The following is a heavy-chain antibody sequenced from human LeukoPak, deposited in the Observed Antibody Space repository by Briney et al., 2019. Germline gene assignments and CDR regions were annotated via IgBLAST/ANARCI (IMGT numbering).Heavy chain of an antibody. V-gene: IGHV2-5*02. CDR1: GFSLSTSGVG. Sequence: SGPTLVKPTQTLTLTCTFSGFSLSTSGVGVGWIRQPPGKALEWLALIYWDDDKRYSPSLKSRLTITKDTSKNQVVLTMTNMDPVDTATYYCALSNYDFFRPGDAFDIWGQGTMVTVSS. CDR3: ALSNYDFFRPGDAFDI. J-gene: IGHJ3*02. D-gene: IGHD3-3*01. CDR2: IYWDDDK.